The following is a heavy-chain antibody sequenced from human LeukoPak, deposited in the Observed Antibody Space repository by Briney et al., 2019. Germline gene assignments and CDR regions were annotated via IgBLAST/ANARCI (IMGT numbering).Heavy chain of an antibody. CDR2: IYYSGST. CDR1: RGSISSSSYY. Sequence: SETLSLTCTVSRGSISSSSYYWGWIRQAPGKGLEWIGSIYYSGSTYYNPSLKSRVTISVDTSKNQFSLKLSSVTAADTAVYYCARDGDYGGNSLNAFDIWGQGTMVTVSS. J-gene: IGHJ3*02. CDR3: ARDGDYGGNSLNAFDI. V-gene: IGHV4-39*02. D-gene: IGHD4-23*01.